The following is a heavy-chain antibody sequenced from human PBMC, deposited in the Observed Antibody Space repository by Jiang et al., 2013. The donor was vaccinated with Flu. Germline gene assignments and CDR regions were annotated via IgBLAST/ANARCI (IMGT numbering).Heavy chain of an antibody. CDR3: AKDEGDIVVVVAATGWGY. CDR2: ISGSGGST. V-gene: IGHV3-23*01. J-gene: IGHJ4*02. D-gene: IGHD2-15*01. CDR1: GFTFSSYA. Sequence: VQLLESGGGLVQPGGSLRLSCAASGFTFSSYAMSWVRQAPGKGLEWVSAISGSGGSTYYADSVKGRFTISRDNSKNTLYLQMNSLRAEDTAVYYCAKDEGDIVVVVAATGWGYWGQGTLVTVSS.